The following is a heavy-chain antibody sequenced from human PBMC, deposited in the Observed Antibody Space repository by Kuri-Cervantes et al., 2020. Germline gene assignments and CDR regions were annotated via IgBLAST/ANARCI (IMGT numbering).Heavy chain of an antibody. J-gene: IGHJ4*02. CDR2: INPSGGST. D-gene: IGHD1-26*01. CDR1: GGTLSSYT. CDR3: AREGGASEYYFDS. Sequence: ASVKVSCKASGGTLSSYTISWVRQAPGQGLEWMGIINPSGGSTTYAQRFQGRVTMTRDTSTSTVYMELSSLRSEDTAVYYCAREGGASEYYFDSWGQGTLVTVSS. V-gene: IGHV1-46*01.